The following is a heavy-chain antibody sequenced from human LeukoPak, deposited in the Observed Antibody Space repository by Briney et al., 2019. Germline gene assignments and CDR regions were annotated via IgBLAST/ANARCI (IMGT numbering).Heavy chain of an antibody. CDR3: TTVDPLDIVVVPAAIGFDY. CDR1: GFTSSNAW. V-gene: IGHV3-15*01. Sequence: GGSLRLSCAASGFTSSNAWMSWVRPAPGKGLEWVGRVKSKTDGGTTDYAAPVKGRFTISRDDSKNTLYLQMNSLKTEDTAVYYCTTVDPLDIVVVPAAIGFDYWGQGTLVTVSS. J-gene: IGHJ4*02. CDR2: VKSKTDGGTT. D-gene: IGHD2-2*02.